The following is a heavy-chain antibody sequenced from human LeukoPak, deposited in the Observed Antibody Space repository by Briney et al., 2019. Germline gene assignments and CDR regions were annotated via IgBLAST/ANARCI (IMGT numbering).Heavy chain of an antibody. D-gene: IGHD3-3*01. J-gene: IGHJ2*01. CDR3: ARVVDYDLWSGYYMTDWYFDF. Sequence: SETLSLTCTVSGGSISRYYWTWIRQPPGKGLEWIGYIYYTGSTNYNPSFKSRLTISVDTSKNQFSLNLRSVTAADTAVYYCARVVDYDLWSGYYMTDWYFDFWGRGTLVTVSS. CDR2: IYYTGST. V-gene: IGHV4-59*01. CDR1: GGSISRYY.